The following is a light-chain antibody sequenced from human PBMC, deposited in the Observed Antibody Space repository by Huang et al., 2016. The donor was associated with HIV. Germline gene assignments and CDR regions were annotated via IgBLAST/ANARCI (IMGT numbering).Light chain of an antibody. V-gene: IGKV3-11*01. CDR3: QQRSDWPLT. CDR1: QSVSSY. CDR2: DTS. J-gene: IGKJ4*01. Sequence: EIALTQSPATLFLSPGERATLSCRASQSVSSYLAWYQQKPGQAPRRLIYDTSNRATGIPARFSGSGSGTDFTLTISSLEPEDFAVYYCQQRSDWPLTFGGGTKVEIK.